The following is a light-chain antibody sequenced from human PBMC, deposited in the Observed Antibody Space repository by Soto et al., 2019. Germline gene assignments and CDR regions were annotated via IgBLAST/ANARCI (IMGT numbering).Light chain of an antibody. Sequence: QSVLTQPASVSGSPGQSITSSCTGTSSDVGGYNYVSWYQQHPGKAPKLMIYEVSNRPSGVSNRFSGSKSGNTASLTISGLQAEDEADYYCSSYTSSSTVVFGGGTKVTV. J-gene: IGLJ2*01. CDR2: EVS. CDR3: SSYTSSSTVV. V-gene: IGLV2-14*01. CDR1: SSDVGGYNY.